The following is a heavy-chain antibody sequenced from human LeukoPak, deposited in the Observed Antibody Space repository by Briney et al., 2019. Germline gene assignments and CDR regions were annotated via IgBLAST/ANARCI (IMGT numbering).Heavy chain of an antibody. CDR3: ARGRRLDYYYYYYMDV. V-gene: IGHV3-64*01. Sequence: GGSLRLSCAASGFTFSSYAIHWVRQAPGKGLEYVSAISSNGGSTYYANSVKGRFTISRDNSKNTLYLQMGGLRAEDMAVYYCARGRRLDYYYYYYMDVWGKGTTVTVSS. CDR1: GFTFSSYA. J-gene: IGHJ6*03. CDR2: ISSNGGST.